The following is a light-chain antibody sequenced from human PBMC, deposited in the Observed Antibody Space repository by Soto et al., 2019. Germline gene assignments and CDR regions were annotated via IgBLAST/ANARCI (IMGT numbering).Light chain of an antibody. CDR2: GAS. V-gene: IGKV3-15*01. J-gene: IGKJ4*01. Sequence: EIVMTQSPATLSVSPGERATLSCRASQSVSSNLAWYQQKPGQAPRLLIYGASTRATGIPARFSGSGSGTDFTLTISSLQSEDSALYYCQQYNNWPPVFGGGTKVEIK. CDR1: QSVSSN. CDR3: QQYNNWPPV.